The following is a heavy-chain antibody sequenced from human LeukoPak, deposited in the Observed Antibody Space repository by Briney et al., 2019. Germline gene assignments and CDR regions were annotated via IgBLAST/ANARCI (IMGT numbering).Heavy chain of an antibody. CDR2: ICEWERST. CDR3: AIKPKSYGGSHDAFDI. CDR1: GFTFSSYA. D-gene: IGHD4-23*01. V-gene: IGHV3-23*01. J-gene: IGHJ3*02. Sequence: KSGGSLRLSCAASGFTFSSYAMSWVPQPTEGAVECVSDICEWERSTYYAHSVKGRITISRDNSKISLYLQMNSLRDEDTDVYYCAIKPKSYGGSHDAFDIWGQGTWSPSLQ.